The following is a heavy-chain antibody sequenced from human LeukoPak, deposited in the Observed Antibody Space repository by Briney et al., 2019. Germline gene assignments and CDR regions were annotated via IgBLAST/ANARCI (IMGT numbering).Heavy chain of an antibody. Sequence: SETLSLTCTVSGGSISSYYWSWLRQPPGKGLEWIGYIYYSGSTNYNPSLKSRATISVDTSKDQFSLKLSSVTAADTAVYYCARIAVADYYYYGMDVWGQGTTVTVSS. V-gene: IGHV4-59*01. CDR2: IYYSGST. CDR1: GGSISSYY. D-gene: IGHD6-19*01. CDR3: ARIAVADYYYYGMDV. J-gene: IGHJ6*02.